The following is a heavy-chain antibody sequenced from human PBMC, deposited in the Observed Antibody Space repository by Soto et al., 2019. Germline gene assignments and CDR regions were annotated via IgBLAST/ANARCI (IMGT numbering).Heavy chain of an antibody. D-gene: IGHD2-2*01. CDR2: IIPIFGTA. CDR3: ARDDGISTSCYYYYYCGVDV. Sequence: QVQLVQSGAEVKKPGSSVKVSCKASGGTFSSYAISWVRQAPGQGLEWMGGIIPIFGTANYAQKFQGRVTITADESTRTAYMELRSLRSQDAALYDCARDDGISTSCYYYYYCGVDVWGQGTTVTVSS. J-gene: IGHJ6*02. CDR1: GGTFSSYA. V-gene: IGHV1-69*12.